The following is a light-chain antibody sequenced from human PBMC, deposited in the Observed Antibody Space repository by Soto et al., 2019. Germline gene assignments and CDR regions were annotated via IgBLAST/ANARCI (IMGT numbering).Light chain of an antibody. CDR1: QSIDSY. CDR2: DAS. J-gene: IGKJ4*01. V-gene: IGKV3-11*01. CDR3: QQRLNWPLT. Sequence: EIVLTQSPATLSLSPGERATLSCRASQSIDSYLSWYQQIPGQAPRLLIYDASNRATGIPARFSGSGSGTDVTLTIGSLEPEDFAVYYCQQRLNWPLTFGGGTKVEIK.